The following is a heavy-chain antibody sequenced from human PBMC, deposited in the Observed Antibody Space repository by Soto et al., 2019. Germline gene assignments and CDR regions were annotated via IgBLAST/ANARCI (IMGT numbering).Heavy chain of an antibody. Sequence: VASVKVSCKASGYTFTGHYMHWIRQVSGKRLEYLGWLKSDNGGTYYAPKFQGRVTFTRDTSTSTAYMELSGLQSDDTAVYFCARDLCPLGSGSPCPLYGLDFWGQGTTVTVSS. CDR1: GYTFTGHY. J-gene: IGHJ6*02. D-gene: IGHD3-10*01. V-gene: IGHV1-2*02. CDR2: LKSDNGGT. CDR3: ARDLCPLGSGSPCPLYGLDF.